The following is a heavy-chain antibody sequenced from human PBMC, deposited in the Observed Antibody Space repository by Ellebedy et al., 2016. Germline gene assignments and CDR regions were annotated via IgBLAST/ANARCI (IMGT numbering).Heavy chain of an antibody. V-gene: IGHV4-59*11. J-gene: IGHJ3*01. CDR1: GFIFSDHY. CDR3: AKWNGGWYAFEV. Sequence: ESLKISCAASGFIFSDHYMDWVRRPPGKGLEWIGYVFHTGTTNYNPSLKSRVTMSVDTSKSQFSLRLTSVTAADTAVYYCAKWNGGWYAFEVWGQGTMVTVSS. CDR2: VFHTGTT. D-gene: IGHD6-19*01.